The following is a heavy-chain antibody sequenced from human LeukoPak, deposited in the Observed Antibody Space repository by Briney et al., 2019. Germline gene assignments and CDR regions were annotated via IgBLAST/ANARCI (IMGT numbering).Heavy chain of an antibody. CDR2: IYTSGST. V-gene: IGHV4-4*07. Sequence: SETLSLTCTVSGGSISSYYWSWIRQPAAKGLEWIGRIYTSGSTNYNPSLKSRVTMSVDTSKNQFSLKLSSVTAADTAVYYCARDAYYYDSSGYSNWFDPWGQGTLVTVSS. D-gene: IGHD3-22*01. CDR1: GGSISSYY. CDR3: ARDAYYYDSSGYSNWFDP. J-gene: IGHJ5*02.